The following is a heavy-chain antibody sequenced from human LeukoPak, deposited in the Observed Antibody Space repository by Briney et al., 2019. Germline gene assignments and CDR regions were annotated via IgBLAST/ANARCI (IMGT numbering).Heavy chain of an antibody. V-gene: IGHV3-30*18. CDR2: ISYDGSIK. J-gene: IGHJ4*02. Sequence: PGRSLRPSGAAFGFAFTSSGLHGVAQSPGKGLEGGAAISYDGSIKYYADSVKGRFTISRDNSKNTLYLQMNSLRAEDPAVYYWEKEGQGLAWESRRILDVVWDVYCDFWGQRPLVSVS. CDR3: EKEGQGLAWESRRILDVVWDVYCDF. D-gene: IGHD3-16*01. CDR1: GFAFTSSG.